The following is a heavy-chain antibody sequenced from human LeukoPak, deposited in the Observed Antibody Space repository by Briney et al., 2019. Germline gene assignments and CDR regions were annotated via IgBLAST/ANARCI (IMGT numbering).Heavy chain of an antibody. V-gene: IGHV3-74*01. CDR3: ERDPSEYEWQRGWYRDF. Sequence: GGSLRLSCAASGFTLSSYWMHWVRQAPGKGLVWVSRIRSDGSSTTYADSVKGRFTISRDNSRSTLTLHMSNLRVGDTAVYYCERDPSEYEWQRGWYRDFWGQGSQVTVSS. CDR1: GFTLSSYW. D-gene: IGHD6-19*01. J-gene: IGHJ4*02. CDR2: IRSDGSST.